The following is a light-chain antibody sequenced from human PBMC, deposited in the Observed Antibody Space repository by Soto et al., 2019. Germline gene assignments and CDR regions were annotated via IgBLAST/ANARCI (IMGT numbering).Light chain of an antibody. V-gene: IGKV1-5*01. Sequence: DIQLTQSPSTLSASVGDRVTITCRASQSISTWLAWYQQKPGKAPKLLIYDASSLESGVPSRFSGSGSGAEYTLTINSLQPDDFATYYCQQYTTYSPTFGGGTKLEI. CDR1: QSISTW. CDR3: QQYTTYSPT. CDR2: DAS. J-gene: IGKJ4*01.